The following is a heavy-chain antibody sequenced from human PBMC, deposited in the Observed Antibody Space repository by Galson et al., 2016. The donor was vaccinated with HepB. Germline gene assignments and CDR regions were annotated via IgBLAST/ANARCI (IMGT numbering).Heavy chain of an antibody. J-gene: IGHJ5*02. CDR2: ISYDGSNK. V-gene: IGHV3-30-3*01. D-gene: IGHD2-8*01. Sequence: SLRLSCAASGFTFNTYAVHWVRQAPGKGLEWVAVISYDGSNKFYGDSVKGRFTISRDNSKNTLYLQMNSLRAEDTAVYYCARTKWGWFDPWGQGTLVTVSS. CDR1: GFTFNTYA. CDR3: ARTKWGWFDP.